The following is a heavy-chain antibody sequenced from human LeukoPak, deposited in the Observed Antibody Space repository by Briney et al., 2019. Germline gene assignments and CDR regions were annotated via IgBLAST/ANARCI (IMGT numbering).Heavy chain of an antibody. Sequence: GGSLRLSCAASGFTFSNAWMNWVRQAPGKGLEWVGRLKSKTDGRTTEYTAPAKGRFTISRDESKNLLYLQMNSLKTENTAVYYCTTGRRGAVFDYWGQGTLVTVSS. CDR2: LKSKTDGRTT. D-gene: IGHD6-19*01. J-gene: IGHJ4*02. CDR1: GFTFSNAW. CDR3: TTGRRGAVFDY. V-gene: IGHV3-15*01.